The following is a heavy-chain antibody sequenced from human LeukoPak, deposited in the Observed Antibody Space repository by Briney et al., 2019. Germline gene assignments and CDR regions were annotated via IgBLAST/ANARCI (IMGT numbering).Heavy chain of an antibody. CDR3: ARAPDYYDSSGYPGVFDY. Sequence: LRLSCAASGFTFSDYYMSWIRQAPGKGLEWIGYIYYSGSTNYNPSLKSRVTISVDTSKNQFSLKLSSVTAADTAVYYCARAPDYYDSSGYPGVFDYWGQGTLVTVSS. CDR2: IYYSGST. CDR1: GFTFSDYY. V-gene: IGHV4-59*01. J-gene: IGHJ4*02. D-gene: IGHD3-22*01.